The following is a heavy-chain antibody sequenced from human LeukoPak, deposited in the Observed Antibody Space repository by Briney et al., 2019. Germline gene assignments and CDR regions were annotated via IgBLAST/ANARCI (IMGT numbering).Heavy chain of an antibody. J-gene: IGHJ5*02. CDR1: GFTFSSYW. CDR3: ARVVVAPAALWFDP. V-gene: IGHV3-74*01. CDR2: INSDGSST. D-gene: IGHD3-22*01. Sequence: GGSLRLSCAASGFTFSSYWMHWVRQAPGKGLVWVSRINSDGSSTSYADSVKGRFTISRDNAKNTLYLQMNSLRAEDTAVYYCARVVVAPAALWFDPWGQGTLVTVSS.